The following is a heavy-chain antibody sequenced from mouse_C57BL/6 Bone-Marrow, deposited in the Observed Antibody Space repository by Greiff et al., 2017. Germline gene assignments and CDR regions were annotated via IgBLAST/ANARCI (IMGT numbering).Heavy chain of an antibody. Sequence: QVQLQQPGAELVRPGTSVKVSCKASGYAFTNYLIEWVKQRPGQGLEWIGVINPGSGGTNYNEKFKGKATLTADKSSSTAYMQLSSLTSEDSAVYFCARSREWDSWFAYWGQGTLVTVSA. D-gene: IGHD4-1*01. V-gene: IGHV1-54*01. CDR3: ARSREWDSWFAY. J-gene: IGHJ3*01. CDR2: INPGSGGT. CDR1: GYAFTNYL.